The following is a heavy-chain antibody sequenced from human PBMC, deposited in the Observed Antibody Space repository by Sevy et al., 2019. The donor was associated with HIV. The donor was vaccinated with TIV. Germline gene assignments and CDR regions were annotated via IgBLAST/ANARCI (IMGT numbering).Heavy chain of an antibody. J-gene: IGHJ2*01. CDR2: ISAYNGNT. D-gene: IGHD6-13*01. CDR1: GYTFTSYG. Sequence: ASVKVSCKASGYTFTSYGISWVRQAPGQGLEWMGWISAYNGNTNYAQKLQGRVTMTTDTSTSTAYMELRSLRSDYTAVYYCARDSSSRGDFDLWGRGTLVTVSS. V-gene: IGHV1-18*01. CDR3: ARDSSSRGDFDL.